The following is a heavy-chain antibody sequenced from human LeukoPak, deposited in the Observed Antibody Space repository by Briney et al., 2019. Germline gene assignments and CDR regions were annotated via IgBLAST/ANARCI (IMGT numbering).Heavy chain of an antibody. D-gene: IGHD6-19*01. J-gene: IGHJ4*02. V-gene: IGHV4-39*01. CDR2: IFHSGST. CDR1: GGSISSSSYY. Sequence: SETLSLTCTVSGGSISSSSYYWGWIRQPPGKGLEWIGSIFHSGSTYYNPSLQGRVTMFVDTSENQFSLKLSSVTAADTAVYYCANSQQWLAFRFWGQGTLVTVSS. CDR3: ANSQQWLAFRF.